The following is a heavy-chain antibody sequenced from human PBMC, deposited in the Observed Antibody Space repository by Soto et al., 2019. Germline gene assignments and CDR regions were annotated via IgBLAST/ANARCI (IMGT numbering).Heavy chain of an antibody. CDR2: ISSSSSYI. Sequence: GGSLRLSCAASGFTFSSYAMSWVRQAPGKGLEWVSSISSSSSYIYYADSVKGRFTISRDNAKNSLYLQMNSLRAEDAAVYYCARDGYYYGSGSYHYRGQGTLVTVSS. CDR1: GFTFSSYA. D-gene: IGHD3-10*01. J-gene: IGHJ4*02. CDR3: ARDGYYYGSGSYHY. V-gene: IGHV3-21*01.